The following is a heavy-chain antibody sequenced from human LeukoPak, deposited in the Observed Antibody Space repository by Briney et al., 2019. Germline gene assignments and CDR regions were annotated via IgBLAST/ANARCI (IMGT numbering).Heavy chain of an antibody. CDR2: IYYSGST. CDR1: GGSISSYY. J-gene: IGHJ3*02. CDR3: ARQYYYDSSGYSREPGAFDI. V-gene: IGHV4-59*08. Sequence: PSETLSLTCTVSGGSISSYYWSWIRQPPEKGLEWIGYIYYSGSTNYNPSLKSRVTISVDTSKNQFSLKLSSVTAAYTAVYYCARQYYYDSSGYSREPGAFDIWGQGTMVTVSS. D-gene: IGHD3-22*01.